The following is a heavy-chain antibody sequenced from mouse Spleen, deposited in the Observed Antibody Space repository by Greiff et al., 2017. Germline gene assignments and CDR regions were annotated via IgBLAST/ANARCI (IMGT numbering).Heavy chain of an antibody. V-gene: IGHV1-64*01. D-gene: IGHD1-1*01. CDR2: IHPNSGST. Sequence: QVHVKQPGAELVKPGASVKLSCKASGYTFTSYWMHWVKQRPGQGLEWIGMIHPNSGSTNYNEKFKSKATLTVDKSSSTAYMQLSSLTSEDSAVYYCAQGHYYGSSYYAMDYWGQGTSVTVSS. CDR1: GYTFTSYW. J-gene: IGHJ4*01. CDR3: AQGHYYGSSYYAMDY.